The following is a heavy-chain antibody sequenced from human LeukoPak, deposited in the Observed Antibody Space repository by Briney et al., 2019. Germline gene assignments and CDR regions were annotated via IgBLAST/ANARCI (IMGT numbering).Heavy chain of an antibody. CDR1: GFTFSNQG. V-gene: IGHV3-30*02. D-gene: IGHD1-7*01. Sequence: GGSLRLSCAASGFTFSNQGMHWVRQAPGKGLEWVAFVRYDGSSKYYADSVQGRFTISKDNSKNTLYLQMSSLTAADTAVYYCAKDADNWNSYFAYWGQGTLVTVSS. CDR3: AKDADNWNSYFAY. J-gene: IGHJ4*02. CDR2: VRYDGSSK.